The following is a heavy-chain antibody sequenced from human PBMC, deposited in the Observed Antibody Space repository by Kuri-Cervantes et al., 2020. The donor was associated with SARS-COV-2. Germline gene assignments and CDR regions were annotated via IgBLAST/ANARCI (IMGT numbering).Heavy chain of an antibody. V-gene: IGHV3-23*01. J-gene: IGHJ4*02. Sequence: GESLKISCAASGFTFSSYAMSWVRPAPGKGLEWVSAISGSGGSTYYADSVKGRFTISRDNAKNMLFLQMNSLRAEDTAVYYCVRDGDHWNFDYWAQGTLVPSPQ. CDR1: GFTFSSYA. CDR3: VRDGDHWNFDY. CDR2: ISGSGGST. D-gene: IGHD1-1*01.